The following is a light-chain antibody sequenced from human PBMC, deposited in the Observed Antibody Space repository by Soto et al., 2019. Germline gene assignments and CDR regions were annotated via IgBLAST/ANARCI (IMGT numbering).Light chain of an antibody. Sequence: DIQMTQSPSTLSASVGDRVTITCRASQKISTWLAWYQQKPGKAPKLLIYKASSLEGGVPSRFSGSGSGTEFNITISSLQPDDSATYYCQQYNTYPLTFGGGTTVDIK. J-gene: IGKJ4*01. CDR2: KAS. V-gene: IGKV1-5*03. CDR3: QQYNTYPLT. CDR1: QKISTW.